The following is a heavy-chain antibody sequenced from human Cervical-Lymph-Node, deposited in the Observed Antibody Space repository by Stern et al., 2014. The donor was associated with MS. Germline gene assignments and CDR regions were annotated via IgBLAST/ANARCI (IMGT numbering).Heavy chain of an antibody. Sequence: QLVQSGPEVKKPGSSVKVSCQASGFTFTSSAVQWVRLARGQRLEVVGCIVIGCGVTNYAHKFQEKVTIYRDVSTSTAYMELSSLRSEDAAVYYCAAEPMYYSDSVGAFDIWGQGTMVTVSS. J-gene: IGHJ3*02. CDR2: IVIGCGVT. CDR3: AAEPMYYSDSVGAFDI. CDR1: GFTFTSSA. D-gene: IGHD3-22*01. V-gene: IGHV1-58*01.